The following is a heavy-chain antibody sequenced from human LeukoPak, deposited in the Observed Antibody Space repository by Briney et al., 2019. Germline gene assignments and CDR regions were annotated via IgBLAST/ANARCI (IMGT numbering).Heavy chain of an antibody. CDR1: GFTFSSYA. Sequence: GGSLRLSCAASGFTFSSYAMSWVRQAPGKGLVWVSRISSDESITSYADSVKGRFTISRDNAKNTLFLQMNGLRAEDTAVYYCARVSLSSGCLSNWGPGTLVTVSS. V-gene: IGHV3-74*01. J-gene: IGHJ4*02. CDR3: ARVSLSSGCLSN. D-gene: IGHD6-19*01. CDR2: ISSDESIT.